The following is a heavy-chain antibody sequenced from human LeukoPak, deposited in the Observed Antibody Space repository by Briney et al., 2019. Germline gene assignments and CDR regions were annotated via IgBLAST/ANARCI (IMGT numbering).Heavy chain of an antibody. Sequence: PSETPSLTCTVSGGSISSYYWSWIRQPPGKGLEWIGYIYYSGSTNYNPSLKSRVTISVDTSKNQFSLKLSSVAAADTAVYYCARGDTALRGYIYYYMDVADKGTTVTVSS. CDR3: ARGDTALRGYIYYYMDV. D-gene: IGHD5-18*01. CDR1: GGSISSYY. J-gene: IGHJ6*03. V-gene: IGHV4-59*12. CDR2: IYYSGST.